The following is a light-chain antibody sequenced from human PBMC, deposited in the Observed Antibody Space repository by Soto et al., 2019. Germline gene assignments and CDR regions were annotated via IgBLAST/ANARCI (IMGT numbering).Light chain of an antibody. CDR2: ANT. V-gene: IGLV1-40*01. J-gene: IGLJ1*01. CDR1: SSNIVADYA. CDR3: QSYESSSRSGFV. Sequence: QSVLTQPPSVSGAPGQRLTISCTGSSSNIVADYAVHWYQQLPGTAPKLLIFANTNRPAGVPDRFSGSKSGISASLAITGLQADAEADYCGQSYESSSRSGFVFGSGTKVTVL.